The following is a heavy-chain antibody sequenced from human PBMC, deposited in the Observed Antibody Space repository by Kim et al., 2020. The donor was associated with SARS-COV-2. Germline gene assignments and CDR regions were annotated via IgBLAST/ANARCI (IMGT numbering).Heavy chain of an antibody. J-gene: IGHJ3*02. CDR1: GGSISSSSYY. Sequence: SETLSLTCTVSGGSISSSSYYWGWIRQPPGKGLEWIGSIYYSGSTYYNPSIKSLVTISVDTSKNQFSLKLSSVTAADTAVYYCARQVMVESTTEAVDIWGPGETGTLSS. CDR2: IYYSGST. CDR3: ARQVMVESTTEAVDI. D-gene: IGHD1-26*01. V-gene: IGHV4-39*01.